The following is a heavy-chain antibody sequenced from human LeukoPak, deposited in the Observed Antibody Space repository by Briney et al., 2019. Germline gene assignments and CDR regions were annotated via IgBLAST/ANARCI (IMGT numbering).Heavy chain of an antibody. CDR3: ARGRRYGISSGVFDY. V-gene: IGHV4-34*01. CDR1: GGSFSGYY. J-gene: IGHJ4*02. Sequence: PSETLSLTCAVYGGSFSGYYWSWIRQPPGKGLEWIGEINHSGSTNYNPSLKSRVTISVDTSKNQFSLKLSSVTAADTAVYYCARGRRYGISSGVFDYWGQGTLVTVSS. D-gene: IGHD2-15*01. CDR2: INHSGST.